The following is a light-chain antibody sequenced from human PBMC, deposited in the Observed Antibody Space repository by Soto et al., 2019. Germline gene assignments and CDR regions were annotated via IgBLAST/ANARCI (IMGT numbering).Light chain of an antibody. CDR1: QGIINW. CDR2: TAS. J-gene: IGKJ4*01. CDR3: QQANSFPLT. Sequence: DIQMTQSPSSVSASVGDTVTITCRASQGIINWLDWYQQKPGKAPKLLIYTASSLQTGFPSRFSGSGSGTDFPLTISSLQPEDFATYYCQQANSFPLTFVVGTKADIK. V-gene: IGKV1-12*01.